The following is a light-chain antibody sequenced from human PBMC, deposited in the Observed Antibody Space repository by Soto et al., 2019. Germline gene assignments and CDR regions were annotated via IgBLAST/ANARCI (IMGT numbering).Light chain of an antibody. Sequence: ETVMTQSPATLSVSPGERATLSCRASHSVGSTLAWYQQKPGQAPRLLMFDTSTRATGIPARFSGSGSGTDFTLTISSLQSEDSAFYYCQQYNNLPPTFGQGTKVDIK. V-gene: IGKV3-15*01. CDR3: QQYNNLPPT. CDR1: HSVGST. CDR2: DTS. J-gene: IGKJ1*01.